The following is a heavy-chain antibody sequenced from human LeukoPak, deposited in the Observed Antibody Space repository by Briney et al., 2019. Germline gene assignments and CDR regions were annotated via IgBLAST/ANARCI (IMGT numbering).Heavy chain of an antibody. D-gene: IGHD3-10*02. V-gene: IGHV3-21*01. J-gene: IGHJ6*04. CDR2: IGRSDSYI. CDR1: GFTFSSYT. CDR3: AELGITMIGGV. Sequence: GGSLRLSCAASGFTFSSYTMNWVRQAPGKGLEWVSSIGRSDSYIYYADSGKGRFTISRDNAKNSLYLQMNSLRAKDTAVYYCAELGITMIGGVWGKGTTVTISS.